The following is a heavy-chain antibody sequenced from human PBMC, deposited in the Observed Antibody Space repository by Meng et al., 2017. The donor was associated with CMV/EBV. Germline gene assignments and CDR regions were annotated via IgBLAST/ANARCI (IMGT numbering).Heavy chain of an antibody. CDR1: GYSISSGYY. Sequence: SETLSLTCTVSGYSISSGYYWGWIRQPPGKGLEWFGSTYHSGSTYYNPSLKSRVTISVDTSKNQFSLKLSSVTAADTAVYYCASEWGGIVVVPAAMGIDYWGQGTLVTVSS. D-gene: IGHD2-2*01. CDR2: TYHSGST. V-gene: IGHV4-38-2*02. J-gene: IGHJ4*02. CDR3: ASEWGGIVVVPAAMGIDY.